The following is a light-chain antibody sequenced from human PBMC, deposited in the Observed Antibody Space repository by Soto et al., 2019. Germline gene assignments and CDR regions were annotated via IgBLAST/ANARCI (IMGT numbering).Light chain of an antibody. CDR2: AAS. Sequence: IVLTQSPVTLSLSPGERATLSCRASQGVNSTYVAWYQQKPGQAPRLLIYAASIRATGIPDRFSGSGSGTDFILTISRPETEDLLVYYCQQYGSSFTFGPGTKVDIK. CDR1: QGVNSTY. CDR3: QQYGSSFT. V-gene: IGKV3-20*01. J-gene: IGKJ3*01.